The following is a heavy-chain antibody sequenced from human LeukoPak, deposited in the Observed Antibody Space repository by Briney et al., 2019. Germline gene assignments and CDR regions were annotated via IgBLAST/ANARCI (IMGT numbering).Heavy chain of an antibody. CDR1: GGSISSSRYS. Sequence: SETLSLTCTVSGGSISSSRYSWGWIRQPPGKGLEWIGSIYYSGSTYYNPSLKSRVTISVDTSKNQFSLKLSSVAAADTAVYYCARQRGSYLIVARPYFDYWGQGTLVTVSS. CDR2: IYYSGST. J-gene: IGHJ4*02. CDR3: ARQRGSYLIVARPYFDY. V-gene: IGHV4-39*01. D-gene: IGHD1-26*01.